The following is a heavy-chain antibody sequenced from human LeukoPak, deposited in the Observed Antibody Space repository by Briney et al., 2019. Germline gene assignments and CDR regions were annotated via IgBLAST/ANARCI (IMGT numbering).Heavy chain of an antibody. D-gene: IGHD3-22*01. CDR3: AKSADSAHYLGGAFNI. V-gene: IGHV3-23*01. CDR1: GFIASNYG. Sequence: GRCLRPSWAAAGFIASNYGMSSVRLAAGRGLEWVSGISGGGGSTYYADSVKGRFTISRDNPKKTVSLPMNRLRAEATALYYCAKSADSAHYLGGAFNIWPEATMVQVSS. J-gene: IGHJ3*02. CDR2: ISGGGGST.